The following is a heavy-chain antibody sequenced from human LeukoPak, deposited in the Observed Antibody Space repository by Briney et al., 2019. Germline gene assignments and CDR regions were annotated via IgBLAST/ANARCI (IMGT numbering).Heavy chain of an antibody. CDR3: ARHLRTSTYRDLDY. CDR2: INTDDFTT. J-gene: IGHJ4*02. V-gene: IGHV5-51*01. D-gene: IGHD1-14*01. Sequence: HGESLKISCKAPGSHFSSNWNGGGRRLPGKGLRWMGIINTDDFTTKYSPSFQRQVTISVDKSINTAYLQWSSLTASDTATYYCARHLRTSTYRDLDYWGQGTLVTVSS. CDR1: GSHFSSNW.